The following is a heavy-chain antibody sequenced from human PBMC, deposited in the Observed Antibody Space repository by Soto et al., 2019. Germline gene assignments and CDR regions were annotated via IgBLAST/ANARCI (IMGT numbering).Heavy chain of an antibody. J-gene: IGHJ5*01. V-gene: IGHV4-31*03. D-gene: IGHD2-21*01. Sequence: PSETLSLTCSVSGAALNSGNYYWSWIRQVPGKGLEWIGHIYVTGAVDYNPSLRDRITISQDTSERQFSLNLRLVTAADTAVYYCAVLRIATNKYIWLDPWGQCTLVT. CDR3: AVLRIATNKYIWLDP. CDR2: IYVTGAV. CDR1: GAALNSGNYY.